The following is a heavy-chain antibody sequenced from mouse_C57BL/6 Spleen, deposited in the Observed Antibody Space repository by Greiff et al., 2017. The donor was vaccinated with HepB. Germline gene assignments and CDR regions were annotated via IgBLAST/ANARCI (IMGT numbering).Heavy chain of an antibody. Sequence: EVQLVESGGDLVKPGGSLKLSCAASGFTFSSYGMSWVRQTPDKRLEWVATISSGGSYTYYPDSVKGRFTISRDNAKNTLYLQMSSLKSEDTAMYYCARHSYDFYAMDYWGQGTSVTVSS. CDR2: ISSGGSYT. V-gene: IGHV5-6*01. D-gene: IGHD6-5*01. CDR1: GFTFSSYG. CDR3: ARHSYDFYAMDY. J-gene: IGHJ4*01.